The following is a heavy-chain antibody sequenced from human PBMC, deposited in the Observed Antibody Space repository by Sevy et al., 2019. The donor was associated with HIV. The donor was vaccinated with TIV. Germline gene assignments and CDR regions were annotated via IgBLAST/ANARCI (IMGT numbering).Heavy chain of an antibody. V-gene: IGHV6-1*01. CDR1: GDSVSSNSAA. Sequence: SQTLSLTCAISGDSVSSNSAAWNRIRQSPSRGLEWLGRTYYRSKWYNDYAVSVKSRITINPDTSKNQFSLQLNSVTPEDTAVYYCARDTYYYDSSGYYSGFDYWGQGTLVTVSS. CDR3: ARDTYYYDSSGYYSGFDY. D-gene: IGHD3-22*01. J-gene: IGHJ4*02. CDR2: TYYRSKWYN.